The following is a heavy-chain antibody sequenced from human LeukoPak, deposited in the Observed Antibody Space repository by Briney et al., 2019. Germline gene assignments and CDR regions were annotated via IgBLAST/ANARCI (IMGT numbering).Heavy chain of an antibody. CDR2: IYSTGST. V-gene: IGHV4-59*01. CDR1: GASISSYY. J-gene: IGHJ2*01. D-gene: IGHD3-3*01. CDR3: ARSGYLDL. Sequence: PSETLSLTCTVSGASISSYYWSWIRQPPGKGLEWVGYIYSTGSTNYNPSLKSRVTISVDTSKNQFSLKLSSVTAADTAVYYCARSGYLDLWGRGTLVTVSS.